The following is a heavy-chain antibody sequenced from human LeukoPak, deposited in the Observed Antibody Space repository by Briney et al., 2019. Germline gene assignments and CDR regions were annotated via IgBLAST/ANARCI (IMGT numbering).Heavy chain of an antibody. Sequence: GESLKISCKGSGYSFTSYWIGWVRQMPGKGLEWMGIIYPGDSDTRYSPSFQGQVTISADKSISTAYLQWSSLKASDTAMYYCARHKGHYDFWHLGCWFDPWGQGTLVTVSS. CDR1: GYSFTSYW. V-gene: IGHV5-51*01. D-gene: IGHD3-3*01. CDR2: IYPGDSDT. J-gene: IGHJ5*02. CDR3: ARHKGHYDFWHLGCWFDP.